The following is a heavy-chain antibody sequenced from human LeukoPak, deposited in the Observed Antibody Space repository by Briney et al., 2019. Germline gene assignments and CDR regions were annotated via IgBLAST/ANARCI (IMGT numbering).Heavy chain of an antibody. CDR2: ISSSSSTI. V-gene: IGHV3-48*04. J-gene: IGHJ4*02. CDR3: ARDRGSGGSRSTLYLDY. CDR1: GFTFSSYS. Sequence: PGGSLRLSCAASGFTFSSYSMNWVRQAPGKGLEWVSYISSSSSTIYYADSVKGRFTISRDNAKNSLYLQMNSLRAEDTAVYYCARDRGSGGSRSTLYLDYWGQGTLVTVSS. D-gene: IGHD2-15*01.